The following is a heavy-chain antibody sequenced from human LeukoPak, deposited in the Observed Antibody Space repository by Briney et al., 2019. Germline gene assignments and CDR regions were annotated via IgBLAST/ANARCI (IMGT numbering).Heavy chain of an antibody. D-gene: IGHD4-17*01. CDR3: ARDVGTVTLLEY. CDR2: TFYRSNSWYN. CDR1: GDSVSSSTAA. J-gene: IGHJ4*02. V-gene: IGHV6-1*01. Sequence: SQTLSLTFAISGDSVSSSTAAWNWIRQSPSRGLEWLGRTFYRSNSWYNDFALSVRGRITINADTSKNQFSLQLKSVTPQDTAVYYCARDVGTVTLLEYWGQGTLVTVSS.